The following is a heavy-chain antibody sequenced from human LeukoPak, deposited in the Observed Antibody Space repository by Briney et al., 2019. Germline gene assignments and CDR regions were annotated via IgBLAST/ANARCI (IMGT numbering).Heavy chain of an antibody. CDR2: IWYDGSNK. J-gene: IGHJ4*02. CDR3: ARDPGAGERVFYFDY. D-gene: IGHD3-16*01. Sequence: GRSLRLSCAASGFTFSSYGMHWVRQAPGKGLEWVAVIWYDGSNKYYADSVKGRFTISRDNSKNTLYLQMNSLRAEDTAVYYCARDPGAGERVFYFDYWGQGTLVTVSS. CDR1: GFTFSSYG. V-gene: IGHV3-33*01.